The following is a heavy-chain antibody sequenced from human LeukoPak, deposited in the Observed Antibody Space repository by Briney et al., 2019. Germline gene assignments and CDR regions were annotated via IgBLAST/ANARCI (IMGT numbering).Heavy chain of an antibody. CDR3: ARDGDYYGSGSYFDY. CDR1: GFTVSSNY. CDR2: IYSVGST. Sequence: GGSLRLSCAASGFTVSSNYMSWVRQAPGKGLEWVSVIYSVGSTYYADSVKGRFTISRDNSKNTLYLQMNSLRAEDTAVYYCARDGDYYGSGSYFDYWGQGTLDTVSS. J-gene: IGHJ4*02. V-gene: IGHV3-53*01. D-gene: IGHD3-10*01.